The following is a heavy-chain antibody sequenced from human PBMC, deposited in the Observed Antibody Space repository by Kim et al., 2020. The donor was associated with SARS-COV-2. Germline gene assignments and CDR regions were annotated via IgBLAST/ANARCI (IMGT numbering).Heavy chain of an antibody. Sequence: ASVKVSCKASGYTFTSYAMNWVRQAPGQGLEWMGWINTNTGNPTYAQGFTGRFVFSLDTSVSTAYLQISSLKAEDTAVYYCARDWGDVKYYDFWSGYYTGDWFDPWGQGTLVTVSS. CDR1: GYTFTSYA. V-gene: IGHV7-4-1*02. CDR3: ARDWGDVKYYDFWSGYYTGDWFDP. D-gene: IGHD3-3*01. J-gene: IGHJ5*02. CDR2: INTNTGNP.